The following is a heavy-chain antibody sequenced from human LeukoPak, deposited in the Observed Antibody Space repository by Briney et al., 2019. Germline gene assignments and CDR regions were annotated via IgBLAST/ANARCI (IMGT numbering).Heavy chain of an antibody. Sequence: SETLSLTCTVSGGSISSYYWGWIRQPPGKGLEWIGSIYYSGSTYYNPSLKSRVTISVDTSKNQFSLKLSSVTAADTAVYYCARLKGAARQFDYWGQGTLVTVSS. CDR3: ARLKGAARQFDY. V-gene: IGHV4-39*01. CDR2: IYYSGST. CDR1: GGSISSYY. J-gene: IGHJ4*02. D-gene: IGHD6-6*01.